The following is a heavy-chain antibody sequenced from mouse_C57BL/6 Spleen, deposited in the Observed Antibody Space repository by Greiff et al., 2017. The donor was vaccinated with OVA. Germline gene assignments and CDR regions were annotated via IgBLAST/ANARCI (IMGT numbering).Heavy chain of an antibody. Sequence: QVQLKESGAELARPGASVKMSCKASGYTFTSYTMHWVKQRPGQGLEWIGYINPSSGDTKYNQKFKDKATLHADKSSSTAYKQLSILTSEDSAVFYCAREVYGYAVGIYAMDYWGQGTSVTVSS. D-gene: IGHD2-2*01. CDR3: AREVYGYAVGIYAMDY. J-gene: IGHJ4*01. CDR1: GYTFTSYT. V-gene: IGHV1-4*01. CDR2: INPSSGDT.